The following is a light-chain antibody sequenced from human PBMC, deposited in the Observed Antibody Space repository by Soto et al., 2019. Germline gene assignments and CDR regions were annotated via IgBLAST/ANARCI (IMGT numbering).Light chain of an antibody. CDR2: GAS. J-gene: IGKJ2*01. CDR3: LQGYNYPFT. CDR1: QDIRKD. V-gene: IGKV1-6*01. Sequence: AIQMTQSPSSLSASVGDRVTITCRASQDIRKDLAWYQQKPGKAPQILIYGASTLQTGVASRFRGIGSATDFTLTISSLQPEDSAAYYCLQGYNYPFTFGQGTKVDIK.